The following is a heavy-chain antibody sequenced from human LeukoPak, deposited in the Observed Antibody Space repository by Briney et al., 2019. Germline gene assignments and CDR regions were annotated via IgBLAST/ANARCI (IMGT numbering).Heavy chain of an antibody. CDR2: IHNRGGT. CDR3: VRDWEGFNFDI. V-gene: IGHV4-59*02. CDR1: VGSVRGYY. D-gene: IGHD1-26*01. J-gene: IGHJ3*02. Sequence: PSETLSLTCTVPVGSVRGYYRCWIRQPPRGGLEWISYIHNRGGTNYNPSLKSPVTISVDTSKNQFSLKLRSVTAADTAVYYCVRDWEGFNFDIWGQGTMVTVSS.